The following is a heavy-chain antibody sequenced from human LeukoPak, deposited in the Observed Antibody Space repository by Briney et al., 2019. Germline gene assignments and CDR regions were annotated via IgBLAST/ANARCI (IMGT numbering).Heavy chain of an antibody. CDR2: XXXXGGST. V-gene: IGHV1-46*01. D-gene: IGHD2-2*01. CDR3: ARGYCSSTSCYYYYYGMDV. J-gene: IGHJ6*02. Sequence: ASVKVSCKASGYTFTSYYMHWVRQAPGQGLEXXXXXXXXGGSTSYAQKFQGRVTMTRDTSTSTVYMELSSLRSEDTAVYYCARGYCSSTSCYYYYYGMDVWGQGTTVTVSS. CDR1: GYTFTSYY.